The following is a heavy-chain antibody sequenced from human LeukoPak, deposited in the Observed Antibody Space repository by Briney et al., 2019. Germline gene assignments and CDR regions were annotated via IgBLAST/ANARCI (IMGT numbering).Heavy chain of an antibody. CDR1: GYTFTGYY. CDR3: ARGDYGDYVLDY. CDR2: INPNSGGT. D-gene: IGHD4-17*01. V-gene: IGHV1-2*02. J-gene: IGHJ4*02. Sequence: APVKVSCKASGYTFTGYYMHWVRQAPGQGLEWMGWINPNSGGTNYAQKFQGRVTMTRDTSISTACMELSRLRSDDTAVYYCARGDYGDYVLDYWGQGTLDTVSS.